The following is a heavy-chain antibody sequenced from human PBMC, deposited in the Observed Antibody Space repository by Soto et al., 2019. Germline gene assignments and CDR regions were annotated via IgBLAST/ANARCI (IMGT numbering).Heavy chain of an antibody. CDR3: VRDKYSNYVNYFDP. CDR2: ISSSGSTT. D-gene: IGHD4-4*01. CDR1: GFTFRDYY. V-gene: IGHV3-11*01. Sequence: GGSLRLACAGSGFTFRDYYMGWIRQAPGKGLEWVSYISSSGSTTYYAASVKGRFTISRDNAKNSLYLQMTSLRAEDTAIYYYVRDKYSNYVNYFDPWGQGTLVTVSS. J-gene: IGHJ5*02.